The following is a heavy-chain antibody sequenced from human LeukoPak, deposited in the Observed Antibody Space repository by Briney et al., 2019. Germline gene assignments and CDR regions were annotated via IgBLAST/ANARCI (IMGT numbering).Heavy chain of an antibody. V-gene: IGHV1-18*01. J-gene: IGHJ4*02. CDR3: ASTPGYCSSTSCYLRGYMDY. D-gene: IGHD2-2*01. Sequence: ASVKVSCKASGYTFNSYGISWVRQAPGQGLEWMGWISSYNGNTNYAQKLQGRVTMTTDTSTSTAYMELRSLRSDDTAVYYCASTPGYCSSTSCYLRGYMDYWGQGTLVTVSS. CDR2: ISSYNGNT. CDR1: GYTFNSYG.